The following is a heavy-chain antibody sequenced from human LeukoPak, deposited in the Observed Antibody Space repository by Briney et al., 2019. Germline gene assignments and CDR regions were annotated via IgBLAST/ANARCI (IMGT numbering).Heavy chain of an antibody. Sequence: GGSLRLSCAASGFTIKTSYMTWVRQAPGKGLEWVSVIYSNGNTYYADSVKGRFTISRDNSKNTLYLQISSLRVEDTAMYYCVRTSPIDYWGQGTLVTVSS. CDR2: IYSNGNT. CDR1: GFTIKTSY. CDR3: VRTSPIDY. J-gene: IGHJ4*02. V-gene: IGHV3-53*01. D-gene: IGHD2-2*01.